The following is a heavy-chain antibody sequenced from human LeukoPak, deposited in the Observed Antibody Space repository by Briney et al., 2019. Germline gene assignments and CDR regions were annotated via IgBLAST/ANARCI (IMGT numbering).Heavy chain of an antibody. CDR2: TSSTSGTI. CDR3: ARGGGYSRDFDY. J-gene: IGHJ4*02. CDR1: GFTFRSYS. V-gene: IGHV3-48*01. D-gene: IGHD4-11*01. Sequence: GGSLRLSCAASGFTFRSYSMNWVRQAPGKGLEWLSFTSSTSGTIYYADSVKGRFTISRDNAKNSLYLQMNSLRAEDTAVYYCARGGGYSRDFDYWGQGTLVTVSS.